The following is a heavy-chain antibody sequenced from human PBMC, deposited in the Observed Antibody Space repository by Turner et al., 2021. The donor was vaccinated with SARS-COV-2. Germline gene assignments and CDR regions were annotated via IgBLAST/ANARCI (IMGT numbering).Heavy chain of an antibody. D-gene: IGHD3-10*01. Sequence: QLQLQESGPGLVKPSETLSLTCTVSGGSISSSSYYWGWIRQPQGKGLEWIGSIYYSGSTYYNPSLKSRVTISVDTSKNQFSLKLSSVTAADTAVYYCARLVRRAEYYFDYWGQGTLVTVSS. CDR2: IYYSGST. V-gene: IGHV4-39*01. CDR3: ARLVRRAEYYFDY. J-gene: IGHJ4*02. CDR1: GGSISSSSYY.